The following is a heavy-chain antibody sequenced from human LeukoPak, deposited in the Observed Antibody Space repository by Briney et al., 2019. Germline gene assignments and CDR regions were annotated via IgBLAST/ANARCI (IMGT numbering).Heavy chain of an antibody. CDR2: IYYSGST. CDR3: ARHNEGYCSSTSCFSGLSPYYYYGMDV. Sequence: SQTLSLTCTVSGGSISSGGYYWSWIRQHPGKGLEWIGYIYYSGSTYYNPSLKSRVNISVDTSKNQFSLKLSSVTAADTAVYYCARHNEGYCSSTSCFSGLSPYYYYGMDVWGQGTTVTVSS. CDR1: GGSISSGGYY. V-gene: IGHV4-31*03. J-gene: IGHJ6*02. D-gene: IGHD2-2*01.